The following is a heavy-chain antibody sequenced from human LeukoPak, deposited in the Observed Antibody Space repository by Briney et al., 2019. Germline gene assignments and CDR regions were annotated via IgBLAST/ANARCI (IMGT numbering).Heavy chain of an antibody. CDR3: ARVRYDYGAKDIDY. V-gene: IGHV1-2*02. D-gene: IGHD4-23*01. CDR1: GYIFNDYY. J-gene: IGHJ4*02. Sequence: ASVKVSCKASGYIFNDYYIHWVRQAPGQGLEWMGWINPKRGGTKYVQKFQGRATMTSDTSMSTVYMEMSRLRSDDTAVYYCARVRYDYGAKDIDYWGQGTLVTVSS. CDR2: INPKRGGT.